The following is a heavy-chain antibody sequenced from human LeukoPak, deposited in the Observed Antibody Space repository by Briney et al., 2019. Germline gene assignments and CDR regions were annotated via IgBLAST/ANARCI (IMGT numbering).Heavy chain of an antibody. J-gene: IGHJ4*02. D-gene: IGHD6-19*01. CDR2: INPVIGTS. CDR3: ARTPVDIEGHSGHSRVRENYHLDS. Sequence: SVKVSCKASGDTFSKSGINWVRQAPGQGLEWMGRINPVIGTSDYAQKFQGRVTITADRSTTTVHLELSSLRSEDTAIYYCARTPVDIEGHSGHSRVRENYHLDSWGQGTLVTVSS. V-gene: IGHV1-69*04. CDR1: GDTFSKSG.